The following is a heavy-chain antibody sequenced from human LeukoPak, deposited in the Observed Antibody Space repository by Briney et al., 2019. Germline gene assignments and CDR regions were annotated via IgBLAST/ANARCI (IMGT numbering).Heavy chain of an antibody. CDR1: GFTFSSHD. Sequence: GGSLRLSCAASGFTFSSHDMHWVRQTTGKGLEWVAIIGTAGDTYYPGSVKGRFTVSRENAKNSLYLQMNSLRVEDTALYYCAREVTNRYVFVPWGKGTMVTVFS. V-gene: IGHV3-13*01. J-gene: IGHJ3*01. CDR3: AREVTNRYVFVP. D-gene: IGHD2-21*02. CDR2: IGTAGDT.